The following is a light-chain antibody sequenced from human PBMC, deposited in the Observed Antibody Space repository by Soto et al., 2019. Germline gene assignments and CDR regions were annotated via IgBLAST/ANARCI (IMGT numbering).Light chain of an antibody. CDR2: GAS. V-gene: IGKV3-15*01. CDR1: QSVGSN. Sequence: EIVMTQSPVTLSVSPGERATLSCRASQSVGSNLAWYQQRPGQAHRLLIYGASTRATGIPARFSGSGSGTEFTLTISSLQSEDFAVYYCQQYGSSPSWTFGQGTKVEIK. CDR3: QQYGSSPSWT. J-gene: IGKJ1*01.